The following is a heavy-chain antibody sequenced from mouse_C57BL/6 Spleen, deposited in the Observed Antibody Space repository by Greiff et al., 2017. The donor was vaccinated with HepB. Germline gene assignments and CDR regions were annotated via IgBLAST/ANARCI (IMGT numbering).Heavy chain of an antibody. V-gene: IGHV1-4*01. CDR3: ARARSAMDY. J-gene: IGHJ4*01. CDR2: INPSSGYT. CDR1: GYTFTSYT. Sequence: VQLQESGAELARPGASVKMSCKASGYTFTSYTMHWVKQRPGQGLEWIGYINPSSGYTKYNQKFKDKATVTADKSSSTAYMQLSSLTSEDSAVYYCARARSAMDYWGQGTSVTVSS.